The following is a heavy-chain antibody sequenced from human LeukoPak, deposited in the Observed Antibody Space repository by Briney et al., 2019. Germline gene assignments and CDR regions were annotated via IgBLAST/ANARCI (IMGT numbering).Heavy chain of an antibody. CDR1: GFTFSSYA. D-gene: IGHD1-7*01. J-gene: IGHJ4*02. Sequence: GGSLRLSCAASGFTFSSYAMSWVRPAPGKGLEWVSAISGSGGSTYYADSVKGRFTISRDNSKNTLYLQMNSLRAEDTAVYYCSRDGADWNYNDWGQGNLVTVSS. V-gene: IGHV3-23*01. CDR3: SRDGADWNYND. CDR2: ISGSGGST.